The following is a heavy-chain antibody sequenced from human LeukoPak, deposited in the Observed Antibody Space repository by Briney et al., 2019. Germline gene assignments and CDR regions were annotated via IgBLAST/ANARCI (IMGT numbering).Heavy chain of an antibody. CDR3: ARGYIDFDY. CDR1: GDSISSGSYY. Sequence: SETLSLTCNVSGDSISSGSYYWGWIRQPPGKGLEWIGSIFYSGSTNYNPSLKSRVTISVDTSKNQFSPKLSSVTAADTAVYYCARGYIDFDYWGQGTLVTVSS. D-gene: IGHD1-14*01. V-gene: IGHV4-39*07. CDR2: IFYSGST. J-gene: IGHJ4*02.